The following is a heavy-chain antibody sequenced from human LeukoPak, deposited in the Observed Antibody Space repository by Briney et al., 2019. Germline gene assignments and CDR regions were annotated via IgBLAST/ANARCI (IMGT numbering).Heavy chain of an antibody. Sequence: ASVNVSCKASGYTFTSYYMHWVRQAPGQGLEWMGIINPSGGSTSYAQKFQGRVTMTRDMSTSTVYMELSSLRSEDTAVYYCAKAEYSSPRGAFDIWGQGTMVTVCS. D-gene: IGHD6-13*01. V-gene: IGHV1-46*01. J-gene: IGHJ3*02. CDR2: INPSGGST. CDR3: AKAEYSSPRGAFDI. CDR1: GYTFTSYY.